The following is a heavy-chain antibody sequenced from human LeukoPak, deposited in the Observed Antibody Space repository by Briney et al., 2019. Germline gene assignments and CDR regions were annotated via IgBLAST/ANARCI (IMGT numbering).Heavy chain of an antibody. V-gene: IGHV1-2*02. CDR1: GYTFTSYY. Sequence: GASVTLSCTASGYTFTSYYMHWVRQPPGQGLEWMGWINPNSGGTNYAQKFQGRVTMTRDTPISTASMELSRLRSDDTAVYYCARGGLNYYDSSGYYDYWGQGTLVTVSS. CDR2: INPNSGGT. J-gene: IGHJ4*02. CDR3: ARGGLNYYDSSGYYDY. D-gene: IGHD3-22*01.